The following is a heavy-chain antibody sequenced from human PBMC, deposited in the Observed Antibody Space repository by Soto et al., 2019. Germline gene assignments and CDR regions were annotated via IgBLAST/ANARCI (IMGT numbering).Heavy chain of an antibody. Sequence: SETLSLTCTVSGDSVRSAASFWGWIRRPPGRGLEWVGTISHKGDTFYNPPLDSRLTMSLDASNNQFSLRLTSVTAADAGLYFCAKQVRGPSRYYDWLSPVTSWGQGTQVTVSS. CDR3: AKQVRGPSRYYDWLSPVTS. CDR2: ISHKGDT. D-gene: IGHD3-9*01. CDR1: GDSVRSAASF. J-gene: IGHJ5*02. V-gene: IGHV4-39*01.